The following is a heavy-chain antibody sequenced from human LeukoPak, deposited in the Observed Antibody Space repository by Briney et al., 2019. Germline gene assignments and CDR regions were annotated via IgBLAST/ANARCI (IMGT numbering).Heavy chain of an antibody. CDR3: ARDSNSFPNFFDL. D-gene: IGHD4-23*01. Sequence: QPGGSLRVSCAASGFSVGDKYMSWVRQAPGKGLEWVSLIYSAGDTFYSDSVRGRFTVSRDNSKNTLYLQMNSLRAEDTAFYYCARDSNSFPNFFDLWGQGTLVTVSS. V-gene: IGHV3-53*01. J-gene: IGHJ4*02. CDR1: GFSVGDKY. CDR2: IYSAGDT.